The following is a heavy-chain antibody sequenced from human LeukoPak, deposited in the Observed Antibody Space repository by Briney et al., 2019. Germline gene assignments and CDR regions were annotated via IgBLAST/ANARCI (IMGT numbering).Heavy chain of an antibody. CDR3: ARARGYSYGPYYFDY. V-gene: IGHV4-59*01. CDR2: IYYSGST. CDR1: GGSISSYY. D-gene: IGHD5-18*01. J-gene: IGHJ4*02. Sequence: PSETLSLTCTVSGGSISSYYWSWIRQPPGKGLEWIGYIYYSGSTNYNPSLKSRVTISVDTSKNQFSLKLSSVTAADTAVYYSARARGYSYGPYYFDYWGQGTLVTVSS.